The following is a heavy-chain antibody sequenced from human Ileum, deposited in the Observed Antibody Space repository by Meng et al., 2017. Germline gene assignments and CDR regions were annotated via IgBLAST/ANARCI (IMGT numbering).Heavy chain of an antibody. CDR1: GGSVSSNIAA. CDR3: ASGSGSLDY. Sequence: GHVQQRGPGLVKPSQTLSRTFAVSGGSVSSNIAAWNWIRQSPLRGLEWLGRTYYRSKWYSEYAVSVKSRISITPDTSKNQFSLQMNSVTPEDTAVYYCASGSGSLDYWGPGTLVTVSS. CDR2: TYYRSKWYS. V-gene: IGHV6-1*01. D-gene: IGHD3-3*01. J-gene: IGHJ4*02.